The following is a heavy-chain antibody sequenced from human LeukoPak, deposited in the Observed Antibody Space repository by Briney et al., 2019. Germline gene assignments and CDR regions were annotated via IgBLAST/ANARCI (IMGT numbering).Heavy chain of an antibody. V-gene: IGHV4-39*01. D-gene: IGHD2-15*01. CDR1: GGSISSSSYY. CDR3: ATSSYCSGGSCYSFPLYYYGMDV. J-gene: IGHJ6*02. Sequence: PSETLSLTCTVSGGSISSSSYYWGWIHQPPGKGLEWIGSIYYSGSTYYNPSLKSRVTISVDTSKNQFSLKLSSVTAADTAVYYCATSSYCSGGSCYSFPLYYYGMDVWGQGTTVTVSS. CDR2: IYYSGST.